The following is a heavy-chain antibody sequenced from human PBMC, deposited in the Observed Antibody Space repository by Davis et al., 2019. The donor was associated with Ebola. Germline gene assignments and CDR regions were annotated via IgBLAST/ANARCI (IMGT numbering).Heavy chain of an antibody. Sequence: GESLKISCAASGFTVSSNYMSWIRQAPGKGLEWVSYISSSSSYTNYADSVKGRFTISRDNAKNSLYLQMNSLRAEDTAVYYCARARDYGDYVYYYYGMDVWGQGTTVTVSS. CDR2: ISSSSSYT. J-gene: IGHJ6*02. V-gene: IGHV3-11*06. D-gene: IGHD4-17*01. CDR3: ARARDYGDYVYYYYGMDV. CDR1: GFTVSSNY.